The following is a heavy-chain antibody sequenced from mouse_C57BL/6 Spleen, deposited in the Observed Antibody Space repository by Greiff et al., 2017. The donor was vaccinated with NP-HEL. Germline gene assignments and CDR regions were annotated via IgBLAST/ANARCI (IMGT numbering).Heavy chain of an antibody. J-gene: IGHJ3*01. Sequence: QVQLQQPGAELVRPGSSVKLSCKASGYTFTSYWMHWVKQRPIQGLEWIGNIDPSDSETHYNQKFKDKATLTVDKSSSTAYMQLSSLTSEDSAVYYCASHYGSSPFAYWGQGTLVTVSA. D-gene: IGHD1-1*01. CDR3: ASHYGSSPFAY. CDR1: GYTFTSYW. V-gene: IGHV1-52*01. CDR2: IDPSDSET.